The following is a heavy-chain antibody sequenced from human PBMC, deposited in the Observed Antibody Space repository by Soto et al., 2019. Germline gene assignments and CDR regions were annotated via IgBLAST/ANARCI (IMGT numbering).Heavy chain of an antibody. CDR2: IYYSGST. D-gene: IGHD6-13*01. Sequence: PSETLSLTCTVSGGSISSSSYYWGWIRQPPGKGLEWIGSIYYSGSTYYNPSLKSRVTISVDTSKNQFSLKLSSVTAADTAVYYCARCIATAPNPWRQTYYYYGMDVWGQGTTVTVSS. V-gene: IGHV4-39*01. CDR3: ARCIATAPNPWRQTYYYYGMDV. CDR1: GGSISSSSYY. J-gene: IGHJ6*02.